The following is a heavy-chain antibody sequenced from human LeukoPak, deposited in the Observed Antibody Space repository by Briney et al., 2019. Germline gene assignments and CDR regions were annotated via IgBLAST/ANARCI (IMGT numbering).Heavy chain of an antibody. V-gene: IGHV4-4*07. Sequence: SETLSLTCTVSGGSISSYYWSWIRQPAGKGLEWIGRTYTSGSINYNPSLKSRVTISVDTSKNQFSLKLSSVTAADTAVYYCARESSGLGAFDIWGQGTMVTVSS. CDR1: GGSISSYY. CDR2: TYTSGSI. J-gene: IGHJ3*02. D-gene: IGHD6-19*01. CDR3: ARESSGLGAFDI.